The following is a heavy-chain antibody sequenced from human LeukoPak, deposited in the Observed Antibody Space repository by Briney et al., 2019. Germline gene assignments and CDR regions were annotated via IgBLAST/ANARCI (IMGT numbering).Heavy chain of an antibody. D-gene: IGHD2-2*01. CDR2: IYYTGST. CDR1: GGSISSGTSY. J-gene: IGHJ5*02. CDR3: ARYCSTTTCYSPWFDP. V-gene: IGHV4-61*01. Sequence: SQTLSLTCSVSGGSISSGTSYWSWIRQPPGKGLELIGYIYYTGSTTYNPSLKSRATISVDTSKNQFSLKLSSVTAADTAVYYCARYCSTTTCYSPWFDPWGQGTLVTVSS.